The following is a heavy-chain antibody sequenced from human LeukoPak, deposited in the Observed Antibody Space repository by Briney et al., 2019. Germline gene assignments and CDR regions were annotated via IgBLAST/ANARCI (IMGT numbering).Heavy chain of an antibody. D-gene: IGHD3-22*01. CDR1: GFTVSINY. CDR2: IYSGGST. V-gene: IGHV3-66*01. CDR3: ARAVYDSSGYYFDY. Sequence: GGSLRLSCAASGFTVSINYMSWVRQAPGKGLEWVSVIYSGGSTYYADSVKGRFTISRDNSKNTLYLQMNSLRAEDTAVYYCARAVYDSSGYYFDYWGQGTLVTVSS. J-gene: IGHJ4*02.